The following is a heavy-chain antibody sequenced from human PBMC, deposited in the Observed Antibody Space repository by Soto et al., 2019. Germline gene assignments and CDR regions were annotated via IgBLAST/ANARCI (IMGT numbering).Heavy chain of an antibody. D-gene: IGHD4-17*01. CDR1: GFTFSSYA. CDR2: ISYDGSNK. V-gene: IGHV3-30-3*01. CDR3: ASEVGDYVYSPTVSLGY. Sequence: QVQLVESGGGVVQPGRSLRLSCAASGFTFSSYAMHWVRQAPGKGLEWVAVISYDGSNKYYADSVKGRFTISRDNSKNTLYLQMNSLRSEDTAGYYCASEVGDYVYSPTVSLGYWGQGALVTVSS. J-gene: IGHJ4*02.